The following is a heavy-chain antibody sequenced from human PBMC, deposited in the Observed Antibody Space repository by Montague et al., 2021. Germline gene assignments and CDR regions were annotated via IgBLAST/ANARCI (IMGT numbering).Heavy chain of an antibody. CDR2: LSNGGST. J-gene: IGHJ6*03. D-gene: IGHD1-26*01. CDR3: ARDTVGASGYFYYYYMDV. V-gene: IGHV4-4*07. CDR1: GDSINTYS. Sequence: SETLSLTCTVFGDSINTYSWGWIRQPAGRGLEWIGRLSNGGSTNSNPSLKSRVSMSVDTSKIQFSLKLSSVTAADTAVYFCARDTVGASGYFYYYYMDVWGRGTTVTVSS.